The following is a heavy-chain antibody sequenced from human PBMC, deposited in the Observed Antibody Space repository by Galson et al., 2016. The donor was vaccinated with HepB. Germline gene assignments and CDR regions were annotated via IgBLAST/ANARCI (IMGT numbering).Heavy chain of an antibody. CDR1: GYNFTSYW. CDR3: ARHPLGSGWYVRRFDY. V-gene: IGHV5-10-1*01. CDR2: LDPSDSYT. Sequence: QSGAEVKKPGESLRISCKGSGYNFTSYWISWVRQMPGKGLEWMGRLDPSDSYTNYSPSFQGHVTISADKSISAAYLQWSSLKASDTAMYYCARHPLGSGWYVRRFDYWGQGTLVTVCS. J-gene: IGHJ4*02. D-gene: IGHD6-19*01.